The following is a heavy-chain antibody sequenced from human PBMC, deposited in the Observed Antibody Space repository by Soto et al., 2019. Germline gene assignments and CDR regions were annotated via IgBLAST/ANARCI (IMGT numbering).Heavy chain of an antibody. CDR1: GYTFTSYY. CDR2: INPSGGST. J-gene: IGHJ6*02. CDR3: ARGNRITFGGVIVIPYYYYGMDV. D-gene: IGHD3-16*02. Sequence: ASVKVSCKASGYTFTSYYMHWVRQAPGQGLEWMGIINPSGGSTSYAQKFQGRVTMTRDTSTSTAYMELSSLRSEDTAVYYCARGNRITFGGVIVIPYYYYGMDVWGQGTTVTVSS. V-gene: IGHV1-46*01.